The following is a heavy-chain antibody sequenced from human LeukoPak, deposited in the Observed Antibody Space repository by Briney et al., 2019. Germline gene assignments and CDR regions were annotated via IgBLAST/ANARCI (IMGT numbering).Heavy chain of an antibody. CDR2: IYYSGST. V-gene: IGHV4-39*07. D-gene: IGHD6-19*01. Sequence: SETLSLTCTVSGGSISSSSYYWGWIRQPPGKGLEWIGSIYYSGSTYYNPSLKSRVTISVDTSKNQFSPKLSSVTAADTAVYYCASHPVGYSSGLDYWGQGTLVTVSS. CDR3: ASHPVGYSSGLDY. J-gene: IGHJ4*02. CDR1: GGSISSSSYY.